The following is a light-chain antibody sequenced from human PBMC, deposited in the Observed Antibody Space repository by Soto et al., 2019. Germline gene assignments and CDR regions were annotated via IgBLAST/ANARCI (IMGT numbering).Light chain of an antibody. CDR2: DAS. CDR3: QQYSIYPYP. V-gene: IGKV1-5*01. J-gene: IGKJ2*01. Sequence: DIQMTQSPSTLSASVGDRVTITCRASQTISNWLAWYQQEPGKAPKLLIYDASSLRSGVPSRFSGSGFARDFTLTISSLQPDDFATYYCQQYSIYPYPSGQGTKLEIK. CDR1: QTISNW.